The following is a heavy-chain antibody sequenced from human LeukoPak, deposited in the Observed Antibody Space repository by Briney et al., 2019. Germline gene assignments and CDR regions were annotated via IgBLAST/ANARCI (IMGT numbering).Heavy chain of an antibody. CDR3: AKDWGGTYYDVPLDY. CDR2: ISGSGGST. CDR1: GFTFSSYA. D-gene: IGHD3-3*01. V-gene: IGHV3-23*01. Sequence: GGSLRLSWAASGFTFSSYAMSWVRQAPGKGLEWVSAISGSGGSTYDADSVKGRFTISRDNSKNTLYLQMNSLRAEDTAVYYCAKDWGGTYYDVPLDYWGQGTLVTVSS. J-gene: IGHJ4*02.